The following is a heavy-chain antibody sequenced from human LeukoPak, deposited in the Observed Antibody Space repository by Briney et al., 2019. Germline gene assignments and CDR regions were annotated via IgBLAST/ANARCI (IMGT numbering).Heavy chain of an antibody. J-gene: IGHJ6*01. CDR1: GFSFGDYA. CDR2: IRSKAYGGTT. CDR3: TRDPQPDYYYGMDV. V-gene: IGHV3-49*04. Sequence: GGSLRLSCTTSGFSFGDYAMTWVRQAPGKGLEWVGFIRSKAYGGTTEYAASVKGRFTISRDDSKRIAYLQMNSLKTEDTALYYCTRDPQPDYYYGMDVWGQGTTVSVCS. D-gene: IGHD6-13*01.